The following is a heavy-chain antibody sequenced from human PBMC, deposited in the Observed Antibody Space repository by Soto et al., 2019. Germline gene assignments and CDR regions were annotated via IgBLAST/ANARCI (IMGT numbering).Heavy chain of an antibody. D-gene: IGHD2-15*01. V-gene: IGHV6-1*01. J-gene: IGHJ6*02. CDR2: TYYRTKWYN. CDR3: ARESCSGGSCIYGMDV. CDR1: GDSVSSNSAA. Sequence: SQTLSLTCAISGDSVSSNSAAWNWIRQSPSRGLEWLGRTYYRTKWYNDYAVSVKSRITINPDTSKNQFSLQLNSVTPEDTAVYYCARESCSGGSCIYGMDVWGQGTTVTVSS.